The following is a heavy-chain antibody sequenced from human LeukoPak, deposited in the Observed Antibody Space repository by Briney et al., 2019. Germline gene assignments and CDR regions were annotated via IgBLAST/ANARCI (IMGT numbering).Heavy chain of an antibody. D-gene: IGHD3-22*01. Sequence: SVKVSCKASGGTFSSYTISWVRQAPGQGLEWMGRIIPILGIANYAQKFQGRVTITADKSTSTAYMELSSLRSEDTAVYYCARNDYYDCSGYHYWFDPWGQGTLVTVSS. J-gene: IGHJ5*02. CDR2: IIPILGIA. V-gene: IGHV1-69*02. CDR3: ARNDYYDCSGYHYWFDP. CDR1: GGTFSSYT.